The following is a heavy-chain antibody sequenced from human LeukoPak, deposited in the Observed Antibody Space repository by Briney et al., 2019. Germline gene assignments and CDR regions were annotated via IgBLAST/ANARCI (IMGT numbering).Heavy chain of an antibody. CDR1: VGTFSSYA. CDR2: IIPIFGIA. V-gene: IGHV1-69*04. J-gene: IGHJ4*02. D-gene: IGHD4-23*01. CDR3: ARDGSPRHYGSKLTHFDY. Sequence: SVKVSCKASVGTFSSYAISWVRQAPGPGLEWMGRIIPIFGIANYAQKFQGRVTITADKSTSTAYMELSSLRSEDTAVYYCARDGSPRHYGSKLTHFDYWGQGTLVTVSS.